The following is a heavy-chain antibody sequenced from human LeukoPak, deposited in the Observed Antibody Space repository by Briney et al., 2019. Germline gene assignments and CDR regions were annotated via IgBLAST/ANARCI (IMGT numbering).Heavy chain of an antibody. CDR3: ARWGSGYYLYYFDY. V-gene: IGHV4-34*01. CDR2: INHSGST. D-gene: IGHD3-22*01. CDR1: GGSISSYY. J-gene: IGHJ4*02. Sequence: SETLSLTCTVSGGSISSYYWSWIRQPPGKGLEWIGEINHSGSTNYNPSLKSRVTISVDTSKNQFSLKLSSVTAADTAVYYCARWGSGYYLYYFDYWGQGTLVTVSS.